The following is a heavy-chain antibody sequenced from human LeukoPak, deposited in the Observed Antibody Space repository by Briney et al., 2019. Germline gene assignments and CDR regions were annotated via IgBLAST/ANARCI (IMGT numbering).Heavy chain of an antibody. Sequence: ASVKVSCKASGGTFSSYTISWVRQAPGQGLEWMGRIIPILGIANYAQKFQGRVTITADKSTSTAYMELSSLRSEVTAVYYCARAPLRVAGKDYYYYMDVWGKGTTVTVSS. D-gene: IGHD6-19*01. CDR2: IIPILGIA. CDR3: ARAPLRVAGKDYYYYMDV. V-gene: IGHV1-69*02. CDR1: GGTFSSYT. J-gene: IGHJ6*03.